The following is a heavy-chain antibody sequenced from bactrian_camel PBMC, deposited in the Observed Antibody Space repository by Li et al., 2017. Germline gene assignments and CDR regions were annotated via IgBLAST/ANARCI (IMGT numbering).Heavy chain of an antibody. J-gene: IGHJ4*01. CDR2: INFGIT. Sequence: VQLVESGGGSVQAGGSLRLSCAASGYTYSSYCMGWFRQAPGKEREGVAAINFGITRYADAVKGRFTISQDAAKDTVYLQMTRLRPEDTGIYYCAVYSPAFRGPGTILCLSGPGDPGHRL. V-gene: IGHV3S40*01. D-gene: IGHD1*01. CDR1: GYTYSSYC.